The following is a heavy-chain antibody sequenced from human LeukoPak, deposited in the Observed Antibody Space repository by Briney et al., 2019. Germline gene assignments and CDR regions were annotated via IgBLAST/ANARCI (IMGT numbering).Heavy chain of an antibody. CDR2: INHSGST. CDR1: GGSFSGYY. CDR3: ARDPGHIDY. V-gene: IGHV4-34*01. Sequence: SETLSLTCAVYGGSFSGYYWSWIRQPPGKGLEWIGEINHSGSTNYNPSLKSRVTISVDTSKNHSSLRLSSVTAADTAVYYCARDPGHIDYWGQGTLVTVSS. J-gene: IGHJ4*02.